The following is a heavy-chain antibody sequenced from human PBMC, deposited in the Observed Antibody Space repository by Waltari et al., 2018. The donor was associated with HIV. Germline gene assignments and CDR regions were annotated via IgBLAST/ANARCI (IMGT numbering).Heavy chain of an antibody. CDR3: AALGYGGSSLFDY. CDR2: MYYSGNP. D-gene: IGHD1-26*01. Sequence: QLQLQESGPGLVKPSETLSLTCSVSGGSISRSTYYWGWIRQPPGEGLEWIGSMYYSGNPYYNPSLKSRVTISVDTSKNHFSLNLSSVTAADTAVYYCAALGYGGSSLFDYWGQGTLVTVSS. CDR1: GGSISRSTYY. J-gene: IGHJ4*02. V-gene: IGHV4-39*02.